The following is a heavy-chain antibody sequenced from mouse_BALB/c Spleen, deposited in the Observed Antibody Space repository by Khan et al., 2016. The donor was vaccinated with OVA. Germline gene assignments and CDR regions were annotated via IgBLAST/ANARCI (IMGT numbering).Heavy chain of an antibody. V-gene: IGHV1-9*01. CDR1: GYTFSSYW. J-gene: IGHJ3*01. CDR2: ILPGSLSI. CDR3: ARGGYGGFAY. D-gene: IGHD2-2*01. Sequence: QVPLQQVGADLMKPGASAKLSCKAIGYTFSSYWIEWVKQRPGHGLEWIGDILPGSLSINYNEKFKDKATFTADTSSNTAYMQLSSLNSEDSAVFHCARGGYGGFAYWGQGTLVTVSA.